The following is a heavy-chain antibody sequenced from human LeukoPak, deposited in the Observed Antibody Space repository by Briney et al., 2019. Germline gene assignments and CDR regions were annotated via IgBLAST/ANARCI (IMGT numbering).Heavy chain of an antibody. D-gene: IGHD3-10*01. V-gene: IGHV1-3*01. CDR3: ATLDGSGSRDAFDI. Sequence: ASVKVSCKASGYTFTNYGISWVRQAPGQRLEWMGWINAGNGNTKYSQKFQGRVTITRDTSASTAYMELSSLRSEDTAVYYCATLDGSGSRDAFDIWGQGTMVTVSS. CDR1: GYTFTNYG. CDR2: INAGNGNT. J-gene: IGHJ3*02.